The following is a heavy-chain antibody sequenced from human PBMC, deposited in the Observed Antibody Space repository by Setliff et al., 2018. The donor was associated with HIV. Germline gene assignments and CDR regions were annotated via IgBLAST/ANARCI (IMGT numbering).Heavy chain of an antibody. Sequence: PSETLSLTCTVSGGSISSSSYYWGWIRQPPGKGLEWIGSIYYSGSTNYNPSLKSRVTISVETSKNQFSLKLSSVTAADTAVYYCARDRYTWNYGKNYMDVWGKGTTVTVSS. CDR2: IYYSGST. CDR3: ARDRYTWNYGKNYMDV. V-gene: IGHV4-39*07. J-gene: IGHJ6*03. CDR1: GGSISSSSYY. D-gene: IGHD1-7*01.